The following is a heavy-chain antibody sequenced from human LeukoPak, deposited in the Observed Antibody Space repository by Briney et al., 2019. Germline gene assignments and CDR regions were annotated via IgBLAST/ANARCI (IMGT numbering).Heavy chain of an antibody. CDR3: ARDYDFWSGYYIGYFDY. CDR1: GFTFSSYA. J-gene: IGHJ4*02. CDR2: ISYDGSNK. D-gene: IGHD3-3*01. Sequence: GGSLRLSCAASGFTFSSYAMHWVRQAPGKGLEWVAVISYDGSNKYYADSVKGRFTISRDNSKNTLYLQMNSLRAEDTAVYYCARDYDFWSGYYIGYFDYWGQGTLVTVSS. V-gene: IGHV3-30*04.